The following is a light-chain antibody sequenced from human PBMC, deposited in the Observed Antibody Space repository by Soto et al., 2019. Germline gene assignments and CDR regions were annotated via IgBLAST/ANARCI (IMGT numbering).Light chain of an antibody. CDR2: DVS. J-gene: IGLJ2*01. Sequence: QSVLTQPASVSASPGQSITISCTGTSSDIGAYNSVSWYQQHPGKAPQLMIYDVSYRPSGISSRFSGSKSGNTASLTISGLQPDDDADYYCASYTSARIRVFGGGIKLTVL. CDR1: SSDIGAYNS. V-gene: IGLV2-14*01. CDR3: ASYTSARIRV.